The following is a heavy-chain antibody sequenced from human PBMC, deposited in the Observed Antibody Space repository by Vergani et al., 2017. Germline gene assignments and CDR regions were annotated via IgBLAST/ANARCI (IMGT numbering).Heavy chain of an antibody. CDR3: AKVGRSEVAGTFGACDI. CDR2: LSASDRRT. CDR1: GFTFSSYG. Sequence: QVQLVESGGGVVQPGGSLRLSCAASGFTFSSYGMHWVRQAPGKGLEWVSTLSASDRRTHYADSVKGRFTISRDNSKNTLFLHMNSLRPEDTAVYYCAKVGRSEVAGTFGACDIWGQGTMVTVSS. J-gene: IGHJ3*02. V-gene: IGHV3-NL1*01. D-gene: IGHD6-19*01.